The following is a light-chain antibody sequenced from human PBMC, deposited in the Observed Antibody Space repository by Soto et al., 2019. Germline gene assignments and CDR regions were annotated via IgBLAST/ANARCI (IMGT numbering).Light chain of an antibody. Sequence: EIVMTQSPATLSVSPGERATLSCRASQSVSSNLAWYQQKPGQAPRLLIYGASTRATGIPARFSGSGSGTAFTLTISNLQSEDFTVYYCQQYNTWPPITFGQGTRLEIK. CDR3: QQYNTWPPIT. J-gene: IGKJ5*01. CDR1: QSVSSN. V-gene: IGKV3-15*01. CDR2: GAS.